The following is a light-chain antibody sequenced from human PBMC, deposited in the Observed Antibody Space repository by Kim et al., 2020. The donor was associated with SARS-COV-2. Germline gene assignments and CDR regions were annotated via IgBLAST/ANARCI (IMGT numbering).Light chain of an antibody. J-gene: IGKJ4*01. Sequence: EIVLTQSPATLSLSPGERATLSCRASQSVTTYLAWYQQKPGQAPRLLIYDASNGATGIPARFSGSGSGTDFTLTISSLEREDFAVYYCHHRSDWPLTFGGGTKVDIK. V-gene: IGKV3-11*01. CDR3: HHRSDWPLT. CDR1: QSVTTY. CDR2: DAS.